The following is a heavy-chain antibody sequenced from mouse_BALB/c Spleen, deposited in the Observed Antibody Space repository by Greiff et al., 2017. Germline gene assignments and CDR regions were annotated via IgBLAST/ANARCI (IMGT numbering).Heavy chain of an antibody. CDR3: ARSSGYGYAY. CDR1: GYTFTSYW. V-gene: IGHV1-4*01. Sequence: QVQLQQPGAELVRPGASVKMSCKASGYTFTSYWMHWVKQRPGQGLEWIGYINPSTGYTEYNQKFKDKATLTADKSSSTAYMQLSSLTSEDSAVYYCARSSGYGYAYWGQGTTLTVSS. CDR2: INPSTGYT. J-gene: IGHJ2*01. D-gene: IGHD2-2*01.